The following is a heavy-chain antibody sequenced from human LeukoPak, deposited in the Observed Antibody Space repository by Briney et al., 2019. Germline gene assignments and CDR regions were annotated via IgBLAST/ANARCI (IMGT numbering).Heavy chain of an antibody. D-gene: IGHD3-22*01. CDR1: GFTFNNYG. CDR2: IRYNGNNQ. J-gene: IGHJ4*02. Sequence: GGSLRLSCAASGFTFNNYGMHWVRQAPGKGLEWVAFIRYNGNNQYYADSVKGRFTISRDNSKNTLYLQMNSLRAEDTAVYYCARAFLYYDSSGYYYFPDYWGQGTLVTVSS. CDR3: ARAFLYYDSSGYYYFPDY. V-gene: IGHV3-30*02.